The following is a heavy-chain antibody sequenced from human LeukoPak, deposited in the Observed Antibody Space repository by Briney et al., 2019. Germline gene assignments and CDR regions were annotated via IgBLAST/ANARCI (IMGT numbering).Heavy chain of an antibody. CDR1: GFPFSSFW. Sequence: GGSLRLSCVASGFPFSSFWMNWARQAPGKGLEWVASINHNGNVNYYVDSVKGRFTISRDNAKNSLYLQMSNLRAEDTAVYFCARGGGLDVWGQGATVTVSS. J-gene: IGHJ6*02. CDR2: INHNGNVN. V-gene: IGHV3-7*03. CDR3: ARGGGLDV. D-gene: IGHD3-16*01.